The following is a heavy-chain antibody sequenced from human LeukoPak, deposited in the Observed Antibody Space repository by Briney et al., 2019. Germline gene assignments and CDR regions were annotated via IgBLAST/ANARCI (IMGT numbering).Heavy chain of an antibody. Sequence: ESGGSLRLSCAASGFGFSNFWMSWVRQAPGKGPEWVANIKEDGSLKNYVDSVGGRFTVSRDNAKNTLYLQMNSLRLEDTAVYYCVRDWAPASMQAAPFDCWGQGTLVTVSS. V-gene: IGHV3-7*01. D-gene: IGHD2/OR15-2a*01. J-gene: IGHJ4*02. CDR1: GFGFSNFW. CDR3: VRDWAPASMQAAPFDC. CDR2: IKEDGSLK.